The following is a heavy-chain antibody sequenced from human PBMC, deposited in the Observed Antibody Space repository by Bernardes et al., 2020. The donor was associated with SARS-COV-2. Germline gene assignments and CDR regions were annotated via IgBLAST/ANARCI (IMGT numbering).Heavy chain of an antibody. CDR3: ARESTPGLRAIGY. Sequence: ASVKVSCKAPGHSFPSYGIIWVRQAPGQGLEWMGWTSAYNGNIEYAQKFQGRVTMTTDTSANTGYMDLRSLRSDDTAVYYCARESTPGLRAIGYWGQGTLVTVSS. V-gene: IGHV1-18*01. D-gene: IGHD3-16*01. CDR1: GHSFPSYG. CDR2: TSAYNGNI. J-gene: IGHJ4*02.